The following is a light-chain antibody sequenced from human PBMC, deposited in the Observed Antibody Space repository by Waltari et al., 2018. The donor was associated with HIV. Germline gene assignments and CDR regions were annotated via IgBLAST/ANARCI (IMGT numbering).Light chain of an antibody. J-gene: IGLJ2*01. CDR2: EVS. Sequence: QSALTQPASVSGSSGPSLTISCTRTRSDVATYKLFSWYPQHPGNAPKLTIYEVSKRPSGVSARFSGSKSGDTASLTISGLQAEYEADYYCCAYVSNEIFGGGTKLTVL. CDR3: CAYVSNEI. CDR1: RSDVATYKL. V-gene: IGLV2-23*02.